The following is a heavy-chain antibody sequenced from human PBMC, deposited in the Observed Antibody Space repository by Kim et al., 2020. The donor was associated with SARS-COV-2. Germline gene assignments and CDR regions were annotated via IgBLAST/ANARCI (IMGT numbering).Heavy chain of an antibody. CDR1: GFTFSNYA. CDR3: ARDGNSQNWFDP. J-gene: IGHJ5*02. CDR2: INILSSTI. D-gene: IGHD1-1*01. Sequence: GGSLRLSCAASGFTFSNYAMNWVRQAPGKGLEWVSHINILSSTIYYADSVKGRFTISRDNAKNSLYLQMNSLRDEDTAIYYCARDGNSQNWFDPWGQGTLVTVSS. V-gene: IGHV3-48*02.